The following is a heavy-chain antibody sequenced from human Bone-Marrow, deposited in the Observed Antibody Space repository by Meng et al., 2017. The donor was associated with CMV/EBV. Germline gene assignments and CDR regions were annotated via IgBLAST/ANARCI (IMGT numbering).Heavy chain of an antibody. Sequence: GESLKISCAASGFTFSSYSMNWVRQAPGKGLEWVSYISSSSSTIYYADSVKGRFTISRDNAKNSLYLQMNSLRAEDTAVYYCARGDYDFWSGYYLGYYYYGMDVWAQGTTVTVPS. V-gene: IGHV3-48*04. CDR1: GFTFSSYS. CDR3: ARGDYDFWSGYYLGYYYYGMDV. J-gene: IGHJ6*02. D-gene: IGHD3-3*01. CDR2: ISSSSSTI.